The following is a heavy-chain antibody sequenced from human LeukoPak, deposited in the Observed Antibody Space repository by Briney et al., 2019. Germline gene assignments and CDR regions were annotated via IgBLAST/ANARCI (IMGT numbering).Heavy chain of an antibody. CDR3: VRARTTVPNLFDY. D-gene: IGHD4-17*01. CDR1: GFTFSSHW. V-gene: IGHV3-74*01. Sequence: GGSLRLSCAASGFTFSSHWMHWARQGPGKGLVWVSRIGDETSTAYADSVKGRFTISRDNAKSTLYLQMNSLRADDTAVYYCVRARTTVPNLFDYWGQGTLVTVSS. CDR2: IGDETST. J-gene: IGHJ4*02.